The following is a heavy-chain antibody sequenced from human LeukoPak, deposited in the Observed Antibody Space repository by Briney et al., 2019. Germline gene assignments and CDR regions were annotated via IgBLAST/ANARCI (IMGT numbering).Heavy chain of an antibody. V-gene: IGHV4-4*07. Sequence: PSETLSLTCTVSGGSISGYFWSWIRQPAGKGLEWIGCIYSSGTTYYNPSLKSRVTLSVDTSNNQFSLNLRSVTAADTAVYYCAKGFYTAKTYYYFDYWGQGTVVTVSS. CDR3: AKGFYTAKTYYYFDY. J-gene: IGHJ4*02. CDR2: IYSSGTT. CDR1: GGSISGYF. D-gene: IGHD2-2*02.